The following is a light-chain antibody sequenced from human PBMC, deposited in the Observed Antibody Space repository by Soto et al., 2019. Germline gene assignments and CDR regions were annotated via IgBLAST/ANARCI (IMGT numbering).Light chain of an antibody. CDR1: QSVSSK. V-gene: IGKV3-15*01. J-gene: IGKJ1*01. CDR3: QQYNRWLWT. Sequence: EIVMTQSPATLSVSPGEGATLSGRPSQSVSSKLAWYQQQPGQAPRLLIYGASTRATVIPARFSGSGSGTEFTLILSSLQSEDSAVYYCQQYNRWLWTFGQGTTVDI. CDR2: GAS.